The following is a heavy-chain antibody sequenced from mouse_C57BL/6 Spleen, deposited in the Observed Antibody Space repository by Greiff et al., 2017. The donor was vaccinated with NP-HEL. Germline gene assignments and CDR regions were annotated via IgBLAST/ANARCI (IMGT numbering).Heavy chain of an antibody. J-gene: IGHJ4*01. V-gene: IGHV1-53*01. Sequence: VQLQQPGTELVKPGASVKLSCKASGYTFTCYWMHWVQQRPGQGLEWVGNINPSNGGTNYNEKFKSKATLTVDKSSSTAYMQLSSLTSEDSAVYYCARDRSGYVGYYAMDYWGQGTSVTVSS. CDR2: INPSNGGT. CDR3: ARDRSGYVGYYAMDY. CDR1: GYTFTCYW. D-gene: IGHD3-2*02.